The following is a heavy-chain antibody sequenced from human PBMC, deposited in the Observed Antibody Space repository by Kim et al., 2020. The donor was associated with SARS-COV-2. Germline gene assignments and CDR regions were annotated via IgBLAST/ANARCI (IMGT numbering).Heavy chain of an antibody. CDR1: GYTFSSYS. Sequence: GGSLRLSCAASGYTFSSYSINWVRQAPGKGLECVSSINTNGNYIYYADSVKGRFTISRDNTKNSLYLQMNSLRAEDTAVYYCARLLSWTGKWYYFDYWG. J-gene: IGHJ4*01. CDR2: INTNGNYI. CDR3: ARLLSWTGKWYYFDY. V-gene: IGHV3-21*06. D-gene: IGHD1-1*01.